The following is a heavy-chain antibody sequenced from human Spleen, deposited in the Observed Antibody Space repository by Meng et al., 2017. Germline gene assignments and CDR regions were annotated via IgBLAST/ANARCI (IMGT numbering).Heavy chain of an antibody. Sequence: GGSLRLSCAASGFTFRSYTMNWVRQAPGKGLEWVSSISDADDTTFYADAVKGRFTLSRDNHKNTLSLQLSSLRIEDTAVYYCARGPVGVGRVVDSWGQGTLVTVSS. CDR3: ARGPVGVGRVVDS. V-gene: IGHV3-23*01. CDR1: GFTFRSYT. D-gene: IGHD1-26*01. CDR2: ISDADDTT. J-gene: IGHJ4*02.